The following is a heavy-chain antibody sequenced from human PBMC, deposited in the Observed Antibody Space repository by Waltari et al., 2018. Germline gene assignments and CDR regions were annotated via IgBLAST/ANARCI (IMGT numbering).Heavy chain of an antibody. Sequence: QLQLQESGPGLVKPSETLSLTCTVSGGSISSSSYSWGWIRQPPGKGLEWIGSIYYSGSTYYNPSLKSRVTISVDTSKNQFSLKLSSVTAADTAVYYCAREVMVQGVMGFDYWGQGTLVTVSS. V-gene: IGHV4-39*07. D-gene: IGHD3-10*01. CDR3: AREVMVQGVMGFDY. CDR1: GGSISSSSYS. CDR2: IYYSGST. J-gene: IGHJ4*02.